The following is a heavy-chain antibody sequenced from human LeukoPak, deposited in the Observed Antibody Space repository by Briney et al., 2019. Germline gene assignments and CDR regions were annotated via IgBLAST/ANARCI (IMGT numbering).Heavy chain of an antibody. CDR2: INPNSGGT. J-gene: IGHJ6*02. Sequence: GASVKVSCKASGYTFTGYYMHWVRQAPGQGLEWMGRINPNSGGTNYAQKFQGRVTMTRDTSISTAYMELSRLRSDDTAVYHCAREIRDCSSTSCYNYYGMDVWGQGTTVTVSS. CDR3: AREIRDCSSTSCYNYYGMDV. V-gene: IGHV1-2*06. D-gene: IGHD2-2*01. CDR1: GYTFTGYY.